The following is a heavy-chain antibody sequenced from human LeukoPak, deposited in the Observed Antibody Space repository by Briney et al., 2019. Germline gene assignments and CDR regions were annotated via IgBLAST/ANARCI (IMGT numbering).Heavy chain of an antibody. CDR1: GFTVSGDY. CDR3: ARGRQNYGDYPY. CDR2: LYYGVST. Sequence: GGSLRLSCVVSGFTVSGDYISWFRQAPGKGLEWVSVLYYGVSTFYKDSVRGRFTTSGDKFKNTVYLQMNSLRAEDAAVYYCARGRQNYGDYPYWGQGTLVTVSS. V-gene: IGHV3-53*01. D-gene: IGHD4-17*01. J-gene: IGHJ4*02.